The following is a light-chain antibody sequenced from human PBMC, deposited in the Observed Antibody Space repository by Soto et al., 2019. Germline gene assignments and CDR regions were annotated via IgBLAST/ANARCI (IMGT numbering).Light chain of an antibody. J-gene: IGKJ3*01. CDR2: AAS. V-gene: IGKV1-9*01. CDR3: QQLNSHPIT. Sequence: DIQLTQSPSFLSASVGDRVTITCRASQGINNYLGWYQQKPGKAPKLLIYAASTLQSGVPSRFSGSGSGTEFTLTISSLQPEDFATYYCQQLNSHPITFGPGTKVDI. CDR1: QGINNY.